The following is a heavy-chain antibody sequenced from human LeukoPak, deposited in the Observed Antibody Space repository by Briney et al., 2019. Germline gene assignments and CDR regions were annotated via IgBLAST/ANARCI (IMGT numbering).Heavy chain of an antibody. D-gene: IGHD4-11*01. V-gene: IGHV3-23*01. Sequence: GGSLRLSCAASGFTFTTYWMSWVRRAPGRGLEWVSSIDYSGGDTHYADSVKGRFTISRDNSKNTLYLQMNSLRAEDTAVYYCARDDYTKKTYYYYYMDVWGKGTTVTISS. CDR3: ARDDYTKKTYYYYYMDV. CDR2: IDYSGGDT. J-gene: IGHJ6*03. CDR1: GFTFTTYW.